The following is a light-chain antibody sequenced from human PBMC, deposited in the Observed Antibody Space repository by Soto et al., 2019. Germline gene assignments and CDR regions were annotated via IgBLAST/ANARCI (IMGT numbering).Light chain of an antibody. Sequence: ENVLTQSPGTLSLSPGERAARSCRASQSVSGSYLAWYQQKPGQAPRLLIYGASSRATGIPDRFSGSGSGTEFTLTISSLQSEDFAVYYCQQYINWPPLTFGGGTKVDI. V-gene: IGKV3-20*01. J-gene: IGKJ4*01. CDR3: QQYINWPPLT. CDR1: QSVSGSY. CDR2: GAS.